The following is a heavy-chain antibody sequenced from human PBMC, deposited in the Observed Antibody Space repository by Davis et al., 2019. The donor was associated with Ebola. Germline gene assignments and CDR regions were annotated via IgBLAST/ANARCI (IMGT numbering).Heavy chain of an antibody. D-gene: IGHD2-15*01. CDR2: IGPGGDT. J-gene: IGHJ4*02. CDR3: AKQPGSGHAVDFFHH. Sequence: GESLKISCAASGYTFNTCAMTWVRQAPGKGLEWVSLIGPGGDTYYAASVRGRFTISRDNSKSTVYLQMTSLTAEDTALYYCAKQPGSGHAVDFFHHWGQGSLVTVSS. V-gene: IGHV3-23*01. CDR1: GYTFNTCA.